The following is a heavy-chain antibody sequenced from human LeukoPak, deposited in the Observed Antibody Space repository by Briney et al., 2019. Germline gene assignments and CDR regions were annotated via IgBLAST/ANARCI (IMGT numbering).Heavy chain of an antibody. V-gene: IGHV3-23*01. CDR3: AKGHGSGSYNELDY. CDR1: GFTFSSYA. D-gene: IGHD3-10*01. CDR2: ISGSGGST. J-gene: IGHJ4*02. Sequence: GSLRLSCAASGFTFSSYAMSWVCQAPGQGLEWVSGISGSGGSTHYAGSVKSWFTISRDNSKNTLFLQMNSLRAEDTAVYYCAKGHGSGSYNELDYWGQGTLVTVSS.